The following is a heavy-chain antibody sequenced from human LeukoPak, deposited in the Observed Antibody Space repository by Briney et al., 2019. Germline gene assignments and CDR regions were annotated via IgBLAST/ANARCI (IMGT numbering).Heavy chain of an antibody. J-gene: IGHJ5*02. CDR3: ARAYSSGWYDWFDP. V-gene: IGHV1-3*01. Sequence: ASVKVSCKASGYSFSTYAIHWVRQAPGQRLEWMGWINAGNGNTKYSQKFQGRVTITRDTSASTAYMELSSLRSEDTAVYYCARAYSSGWYDWFDPWGQGTLVTVSS. CDR1: GYSFSTYA. CDR2: INAGNGNT. D-gene: IGHD6-19*01.